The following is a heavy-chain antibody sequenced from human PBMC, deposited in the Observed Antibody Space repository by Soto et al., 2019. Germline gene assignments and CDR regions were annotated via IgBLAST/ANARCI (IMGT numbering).Heavy chain of an antibody. V-gene: IGHV4-34*01. CDR2: INHSGST. Sequence: SETLSLTCAVYGGSFSGYYWSWIRQPPGKGLEWIGEINHSGSTNYNPSLKSRVTISVDTSKNQFSLKLSSVTAADTAVYYCARGKVYRWFDTWGQGTLVTVSS. J-gene: IGHJ5*02. D-gene: IGHD2-15*01. CDR3: ARGKVYRWFDT. CDR1: GGSFSGYY.